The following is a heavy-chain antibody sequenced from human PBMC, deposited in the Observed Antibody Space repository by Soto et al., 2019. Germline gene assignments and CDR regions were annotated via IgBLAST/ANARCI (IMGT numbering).Heavy chain of an antibody. CDR3: ARDRSSSSGFWYFDL. CDR1: GYTFASYG. D-gene: IGHD6-6*01. CDR2: ISAYNGNT. J-gene: IGHJ2*01. V-gene: IGHV1-18*01. Sequence: GASVKASSKASGYTFASYGISWVRQAPGQGLEWMGWISAYNGNTNYAQKLQGRVTMTTDTSTSTAYMELRSLRSDDTAVYYCARDRSSSSGFWYFDLWGRGTLVTV.